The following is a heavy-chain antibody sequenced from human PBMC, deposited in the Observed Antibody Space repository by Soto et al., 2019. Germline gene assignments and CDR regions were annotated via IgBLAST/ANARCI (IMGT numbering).Heavy chain of an antibody. V-gene: IGHV1-46*01. CDR1: GYTFTTYY. CDR2: INPSGGST. CDR3: ARRAYNYANMDV. D-gene: IGHD5-18*01. Sequence: QVQLVQSGAEVKKPGASVKVSCETSGYTFTTYYMHWVRRAPGQGLEWMGMINPSGGSTSYAQKFQGRVTMTRETSTRTIYMELSSLRRDDTAIYYCARRAYNYANMDVWGQGTTVTVSS. J-gene: IGHJ6*02.